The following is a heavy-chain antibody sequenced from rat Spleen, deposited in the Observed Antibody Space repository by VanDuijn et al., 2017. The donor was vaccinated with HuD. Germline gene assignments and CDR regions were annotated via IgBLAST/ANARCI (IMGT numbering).Heavy chain of an antibody. Sequence: EVQLGESGGGLVQPGWSLKLSCAASGFSFENYNMAWVRQAPKKGLEWVATISYEGSSTYYRDSVKGRFTISRDNAKSTLYLQMDSLRSEDTAMYYCTADTTVTPAPFDSWGQGVMVTVSS. CDR2: ISYEGSST. J-gene: IGHJ2*01. CDR3: TADTTVTPAPFDS. V-gene: IGHV5-7*01. CDR1: GFSFENYN. D-gene: IGHD1-1*01.